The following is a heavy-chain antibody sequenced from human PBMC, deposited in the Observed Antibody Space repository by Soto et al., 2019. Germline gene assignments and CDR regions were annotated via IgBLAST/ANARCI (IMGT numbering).Heavy chain of an antibody. CDR1: GFTFSSYA. V-gene: IGHV3-23*01. J-gene: IGHJ4*02. Sequence: GGSLRLSCAASGFTFSSYAMSWIRQAPGKGLEWVSAISASGGGTYYVDSVKGRFTISRDNSKNTLYLQMNSLRAEDSALYYCAKDHESDYWGQGTLVTVSS. CDR2: ISASGGGT. CDR3: AKDHESDY.